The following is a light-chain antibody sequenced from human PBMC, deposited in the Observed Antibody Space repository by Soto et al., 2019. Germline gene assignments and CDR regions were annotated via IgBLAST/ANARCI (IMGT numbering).Light chain of an antibody. J-gene: IGKJ1*01. CDR3: QQYESSRT. CDR1: QSVGSRW. CDR2: GAS. V-gene: IGKV3-20*01. Sequence: EIVLTQSPGTVSLSPGERATLSCRASQSVGSRWLAWYQQKPGQAPRVLIYGASKRATGIPDRFSGSGSGTDFTLTINSLEPDDFAVYYCQQYESSRTFGQGTKVEMK.